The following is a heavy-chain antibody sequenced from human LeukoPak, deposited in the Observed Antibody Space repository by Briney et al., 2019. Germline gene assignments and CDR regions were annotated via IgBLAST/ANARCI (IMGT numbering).Heavy chain of an antibody. D-gene: IGHD3-10*01. CDR1: GYTFTSYG. CDR3: ARDGSGSYPMYYFDY. CDR2: INPSGGST. Sequence: ASVKVSCKASGYTFTSYGISWVRQAPGQGLEWMGVINPSGGSTRYAQKFQGRVTMTRDKSTSTVYMELSSLRSEDTAVYYCARDGSGSYPMYYFDYCGQGTLVTVSS. V-gene: IGHV1-46*01. J-gene: IGHJ4*02.